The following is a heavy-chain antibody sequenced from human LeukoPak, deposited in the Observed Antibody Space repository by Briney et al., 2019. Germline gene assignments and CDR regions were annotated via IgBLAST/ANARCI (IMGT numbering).Heavy chain of an antibody. CDR2: IYYSGTT. J-gene: IGHJ4*02. CDR1: GTSITYGGYT. D-gene: IGHD1-26*01. Sequence: SETLSLTCAVSGTSITYGGYTWNWIRQPPGKGLEWIGYIYYSGTTFYNPSLKSRVTMSLESAKNQLSLKLRSVTAADTTVYYCARGHWEQDTSTYAYWGQGSLVTVSS. V-gene: IGHV4-30-4*07. CDR3: ARGHWEQDTSTYAY.